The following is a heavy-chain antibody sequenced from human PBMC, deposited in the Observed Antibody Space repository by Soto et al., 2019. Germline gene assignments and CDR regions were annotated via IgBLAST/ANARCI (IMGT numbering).Heavy chain of an antibody. CDR2: IWYDGSNK. J-gene: IGHJ6*02. V-gene: IGHV3-33*08. Sequence: GGSLRLSCAASGFTFSSYAMSWVRQAPGKGLEWVAVIWYDGSNKYYADSVKGRFTISRDNSKNTLYLQMNSLRAEDTAVYYCARGLAAAAHYYYYGMDVWGQGTTVTVSS. CDR1: GFTFSSYA. D-gene: IGHD6-13*01. CDR3: ARGLAAAAHYYYYGMDV.